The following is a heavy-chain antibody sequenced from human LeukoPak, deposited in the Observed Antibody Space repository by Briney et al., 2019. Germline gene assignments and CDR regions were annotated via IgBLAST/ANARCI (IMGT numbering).Heavy chain of an antibody. CDR3: ARHHYDFWGGYLDY. D-gene: IGHD3-3*01. CDR2: IYSGGST. V-gene: IGHV3-66*04. Sequence: GGSLRLSCAASGFTVSSNYMSWVRQAPGKGLEWVSVIYSGGSTYYADSVKGRFTISRDNSKNTLYLQMNSLRAEDTAVYYCARHHYDFWGGYLDYWGQGTLVTVCS. J-gene: IGHJ4*02. CDR1: GFTVSSNY.